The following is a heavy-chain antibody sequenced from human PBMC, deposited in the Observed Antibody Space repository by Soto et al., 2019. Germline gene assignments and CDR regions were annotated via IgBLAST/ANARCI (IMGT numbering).Heavy chain of an antibody. CDR1: GGSFSGYY. V-gene: IGHV4-34*01. Sequence: QVQLQQWGAGLLKPSETLSLTCAVYGGSFSGYYWSWIRQPPGKGLEWIGEINHSGSTNYNPSLKSRVTISVDTSKNQFSLKLSSVTAADTAVYYCARGGVVVAATTYNWFDPCGHGTLVTVSS. CDR3: ARGGVVVAATTYNWFDP. D-gene: IGHD2-15*01. J-gene: IGHJ5*02. CDR2: INHSGST.